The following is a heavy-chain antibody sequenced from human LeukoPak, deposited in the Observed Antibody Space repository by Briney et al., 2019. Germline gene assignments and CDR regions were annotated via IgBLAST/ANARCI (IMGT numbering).Heavy chain of an antibody. Sequence: PGGSLRLSCAASGFTVSSNYMSWVRQAPGKGLEWVSYISSSSSYTNYADSVKGRFTISRDNAKNSLYLQMNSLRAEDTAVYYCARGARGYSYGFDYWGQGTLVTVSS. CDR3: ARGARGYSYGFDY. CDR2: ISSSSSYT. J-gene: IGHJ4*02. CDR1: GFTVSSNY. D-gene: IGHD5-18*01. V-gene: IGHV3-11*05.